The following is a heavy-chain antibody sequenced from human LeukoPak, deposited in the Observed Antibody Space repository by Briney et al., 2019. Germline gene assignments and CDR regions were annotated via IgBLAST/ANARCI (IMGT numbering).Heavy chain of an antibody. J-gene: IGHJ3*02. CDR3: ASRPSGWYDGAFDI. Sequence: ASVKVSCKASGYTFTSYDINWVRQATGQGLEWMGWMNPNSGNTGYAQKFQGRVTMTRNTSISTAYMELSSLRSEDTAVYYCASRPSGWYDGAFDIWGQGTMVTVSS. D-gene: IGHD6-19*01. CDR1: GYTFTSYD. V-gene: IGHV1-8*01. CDR2: MNPNSGNT.